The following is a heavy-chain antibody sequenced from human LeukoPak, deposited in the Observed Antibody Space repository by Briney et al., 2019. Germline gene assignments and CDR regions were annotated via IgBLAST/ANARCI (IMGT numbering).Heavy chain of an antibody. Sequence: GGSLRLSCAASGFTVSSNYMSWVRQAPGKGLEWVSVIYSGGSTYYADSVKGRFTISRDNSKNTLYLQMNSLRAKDTAVYYCAKGAHSYYYYYMDVWGKGTTVTVSS. CDR3: AKGAHSYYYYYMDV. V-gene: IGHV3-53*05. CDR2: IYSGGST. CDR1: GFTVSSNY. J-gene: IGHJ6*03.